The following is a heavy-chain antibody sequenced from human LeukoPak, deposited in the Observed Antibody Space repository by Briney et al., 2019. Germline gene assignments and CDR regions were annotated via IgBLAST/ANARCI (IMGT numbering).Heavy chain of an antibody. J-gene: IGHJ3*02. Sequence: PGGSLRLSCAASGFTFSSYAMSWVRQAPGKGLEWVSAINVYGGSTYYAGSVKGRFTISRDNSKNTLYLQMNSLRAEDTAVYYCAKYRITMIVVGGAFDIWGQGTMVTVSS. CDR3: AKYRITMIVVGGAFDI. D-gene: IGHD3-22*01. V-gene: IGHV3-23*01. CDR2: INVYGGST. CDR1: GFTFSSYA.